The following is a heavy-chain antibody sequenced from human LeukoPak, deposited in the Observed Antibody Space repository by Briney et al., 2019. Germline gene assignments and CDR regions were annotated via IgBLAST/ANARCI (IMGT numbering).Heavy chain of an antibody. CDR2: ISGSGGST. V-gene: IGHV3-23*01. Sequence: ETLSLTCTASGGSIRSSTDYWGWIRQPPGKEREWVSAISGSGGSTYYADSVKGRFTISRDNSKNTLYLQMNSLRAADTAVYYCAKVRNWMAVTVDYWGQGTLVTVSS. J-gene: IGHJ4*02. CDR3: AKVRNWMAVTVDY. CDR1: GGSIRSSTDY. D-gene: IGHD2-21*02.